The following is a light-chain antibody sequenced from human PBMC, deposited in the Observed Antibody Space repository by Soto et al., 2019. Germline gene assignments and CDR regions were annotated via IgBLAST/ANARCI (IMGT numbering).Light chain of an antibody. CDR3: QQYNTWHRT. J-gene: IGKJ1*01. CDR1: QSITTH. Sequence: EIVLTQSPGTLSLSAGDRATLSCRASQSITTHFAWYQQRPGQAPRLLIYHSSTRATGVPTRFSGSGSGTDFTLTINSLQSEDIAVYYCQQYNTWHRTFGQGTKVDI. V-gene: IGKV3-15*01. CDR2: HSS.